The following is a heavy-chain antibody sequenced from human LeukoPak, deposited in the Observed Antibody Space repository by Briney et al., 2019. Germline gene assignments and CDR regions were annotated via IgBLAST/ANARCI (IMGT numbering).Heavy chain of an antibody. J-gene: IGHJ4*02. D-gene: IGHD2-15*01. CDR1: GITFSSYW. V-gene: IGHV3-74*01. Sequence: GGSLRLSCAVSGITFSSYWMHWVRQDPGRGWLWVSRINTQGTYTNYADSVKGRFTISRDNAKNTLYLQMSSLRADDTAVYYCVIDLGDYNDFWGQGTLVSVSS. CDR2: INTQGTYT. CDR3: VIDLGDYNDF.